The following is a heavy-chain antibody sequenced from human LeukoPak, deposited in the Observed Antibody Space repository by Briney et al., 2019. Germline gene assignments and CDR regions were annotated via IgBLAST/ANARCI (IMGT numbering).Heavy chain of an antibody. J-gene: IGHJ5*02. Sequence: SETLSLTCAVYGGSFSGYYWSWIREPPGKGLEWIGEINHSGSTNYNPSLKSRVTISVDTSKNQFSLKLSSVTAADTAVYYCARVGGLRYYYGSERRGWFDPWGQGTLVTVSS. CDR3: ARVGGLRYYYGSERRGWFDP. D-gene: IGHD3-10*01. V-gene: IGHV4-34*01. CDR1: GGSFSGYY. CDR2: INHSGST.